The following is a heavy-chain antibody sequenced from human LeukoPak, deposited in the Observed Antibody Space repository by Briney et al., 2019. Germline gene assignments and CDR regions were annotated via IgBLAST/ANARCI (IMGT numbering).Heavy chain of an antibody. D-gene: IGHD1-26*01. Sequence: GGSLRLSCAASGFTFSSYGMHWVRQAPGKGLEWVAFIRYDGSIRDYADSVKGRFTISRDNSKNTLYLQMNSLRAEDTAVYYCASGHGSYFSSLDYWGQGTLVTVSS. CDR3: ASGHGSYFSSLDY. J-gene: IGHJ4*02. V-gene: IGHV3-30*02. CDR1: GFTFSSYG. CDR2: IRYDGSIR.